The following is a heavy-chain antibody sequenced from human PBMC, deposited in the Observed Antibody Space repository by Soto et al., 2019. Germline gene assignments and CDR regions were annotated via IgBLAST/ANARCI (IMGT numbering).Heavy chain of an antibody. CDR1: GGSFSGYY. V-gene: IGHV4-34*01. J-gene: IGHJ4*02. CDR3: ARGVYCGGACYSGTDY. Sequence: PSETLSLTCAVYGGSFSGYYWSWIRQPPGKGLEWIGEINHSGSTNYNPSLRSRVTMSVDTSKNQFSLNLKYVTAADTAVYYCARGVYCGGACYSGTDYWSQGAPVTVSS. D-gene: IGHD2-21*02. CDR2: INHSGST.